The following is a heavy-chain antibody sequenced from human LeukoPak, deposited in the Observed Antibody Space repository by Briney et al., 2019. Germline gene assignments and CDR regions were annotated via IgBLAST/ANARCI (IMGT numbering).Heavy chain of an antibody. CDR3: AKDGGSDYYYSSGYYGDY. CDR1: GFTFSSYG. J-gene: IGHJ4*02. V-gene: IGHV3-30*02. CDR2: IRYDGSNK. Sequence: GGSLRLSCAASGFTFSSYGMHWVRQAPGKGLEWVALIRYDGSNKYYADSVKGRFTISRDNSKNTLYLQMNSLRAEDTAVYYCAKDGGSDYYYSSGYYGDYWGQGTLVTVSS. D-gene: IGHD3-22*01.